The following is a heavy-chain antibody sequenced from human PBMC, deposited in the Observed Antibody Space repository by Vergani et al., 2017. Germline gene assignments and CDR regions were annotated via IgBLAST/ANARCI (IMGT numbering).Heavy chain of an antibody. CDR2: INPNSGGT. CDR3: ARVIVGCSRTNCFADH. V-gene: IGHV1-2*02. J-gene: IGHJ4*02. CDR1: GYTFTGYY. Sequence: QVQLVQSGAEVKKPGASVKVSCKASGYTFTGYYMHWVRQAPGQGLEWMGWINPNSGGTNYAQKFQGRVTMTRDTSINTAYMEMMRLRPDDAAIYYCARVIVGCSRTNCFADHWGQGTLVTVSS. D-gene: IGHD2-2*01.